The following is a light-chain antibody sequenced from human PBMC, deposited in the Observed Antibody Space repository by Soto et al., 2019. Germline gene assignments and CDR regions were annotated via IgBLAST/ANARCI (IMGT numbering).Light chain of an antibody. CDR2: EVS. CDR1: PSPLYSDGKTY. J-gene: IGKJ4*01. Sequence: DILMTPTPLSLSLTPGQPGPPPFQSSPSPLYSDGKTYLYWYLQKPGQGPQLLIYEVSNRFSGVPDRFSGSGSATDFTLKISRVEAEDVGVYYCMQSRQSPLTFGGGTKV. V-gene: IGKV2D-29*01. CDR3: MQSRQSPLT.